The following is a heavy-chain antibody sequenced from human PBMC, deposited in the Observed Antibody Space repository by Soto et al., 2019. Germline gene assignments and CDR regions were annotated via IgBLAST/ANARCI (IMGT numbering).Heavy chain of an antibody. CDR1: GGSISSSSYY. D-gene: IGHD1-7*01. CDR3: ASRDWNWDYFDY. Sequence: SETLSLTCTVSGGSISSSSYYWGWIRQPPGKGLEWIGSIYYSGSTYYNPSLKSRVTISVDTSKNHFSLKLSSVTAADTAVYYCASRDWNWDYFDYWRQATRGTLS. V-gene: IGHV4-39*02. J-gene: IGHJ4*02. CDR2: IYYSGST.